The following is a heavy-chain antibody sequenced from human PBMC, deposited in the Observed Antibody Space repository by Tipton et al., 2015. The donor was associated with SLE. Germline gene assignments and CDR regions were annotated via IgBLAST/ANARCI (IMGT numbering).Heavy chain of an antibody. V-gene: IGHV3-15*01. CDR3: TTAIVGAKRHFDY. CDR1: GFTFSNAW. Sequence: QLVQSGGGLVKPGGSLRLSCAASGFTFSNAWMSWVRQAPGKGLEWVGRIKSKTDGGTTDYAAPVKGRFTISRDDSKNTLYLQMNSLKTEDTAVYYCTTAIVGAKRHFDYWGQGTLVTVSS. D-gene: IGHD1-26*01. J-gene: IGHJ4*02. CDR2: IKSKTDGGTT.